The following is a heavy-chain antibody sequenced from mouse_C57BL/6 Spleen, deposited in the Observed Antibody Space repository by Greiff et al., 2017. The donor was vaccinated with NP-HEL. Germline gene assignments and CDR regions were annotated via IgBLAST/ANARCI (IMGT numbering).Heavy chain of an antibody. CDR1: GYTFTSYW. V-gene: IGHV1-50*01. J-gene: IGHJ2*01. D-gene: IGHD2-14*01. Sequence: VQLQQPGAELVKPGASVKLSCKASGYTFTSYWMQWVKQRPGQGLEWIGEIDPSDSYTNYNQKFKGKATLTVDTSSSTAYMQLSSLTSEDSAVYYCARSRGTYYFDYWGQGTTLTVSS. CDR2: IDPSDSYT. CDR3: ARSRGTYYFDY.